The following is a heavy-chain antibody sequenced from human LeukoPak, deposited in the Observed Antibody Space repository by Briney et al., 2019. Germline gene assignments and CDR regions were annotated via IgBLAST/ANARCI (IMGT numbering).Heavy chain of an antibody. CDR1: GGSISSDC. Sequence: SETLSLTCTVSGGSISSDCWSWIRQPTGKGLEWIGYIYYSGSTNYNPSLKSRVTISVDTSKNQFSLKLSSVTAADTAVYYCARQGSLTTVTTQFDYWGQGTLVTVSS. CDR3: ARQGSLTTVTTQFDY. V-gene: IGHV4-59*08. J-gene: IGHJ4*02. D-gene: IGHD4-17*01. CDR2: IYYSGST.